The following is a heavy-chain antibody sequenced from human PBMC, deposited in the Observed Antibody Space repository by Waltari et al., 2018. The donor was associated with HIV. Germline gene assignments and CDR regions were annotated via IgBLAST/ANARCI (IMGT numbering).Heavy chain of an antibody. Sequence: QVQLVESGGGAVQPGTSLTLSCAVSGFTLANFGIHWVRQSPGKGLEWLAVFWSDGVEISYADSVKGRFTISKDSSQKTLYLHLTSLRAEDTALYYCARGYSSSRWIPLYHWGRGTLVTVSS. CDR2: FWSDGVEI. CDR3: ARGYSSSRWIPLYH. V-gene: IGHV3-33*01. J-gene: IGHJ4*02. CDR1: GFTLANFG. D-gene: IGHD6-6*01.